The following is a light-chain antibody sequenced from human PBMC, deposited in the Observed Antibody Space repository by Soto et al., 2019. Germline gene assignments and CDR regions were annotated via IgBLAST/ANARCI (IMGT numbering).Light chain of an antibody. CDR2: RNN. CDR3: AAWDDSLSGYV. CDR1: SSNSGSNY. V-gene: IGLV1-47*01. J-gene: IGLJ1*01. Sequence: SALTKASSALGTPGQRVISSLPRSSSNSGSNYVYWYQQLPGTAPKLLIYRNNQRPSGVPDRFSGSKSGTSASLAISGLRSEDEADYYCAAWDDSLSGYVFGTGTKVPVL.